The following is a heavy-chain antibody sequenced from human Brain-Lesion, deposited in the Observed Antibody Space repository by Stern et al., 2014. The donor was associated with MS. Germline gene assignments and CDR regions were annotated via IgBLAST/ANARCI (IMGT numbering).Heavy chain of an antibody. D-gene: IGHD1-14*01. CDR2: ISWNSGTI. Sequence: VQLVESGGDLVQPGRSLRLSCAAFGFTFGDFVMHWVRQAPGKGLEWVAGISWNSGTIGYADSVKGRFTTSRDNAYSSLYLQMNSLRPEDTALYYCARDITGSSAYFAYWGQGTLVTVSS. CDR3: ARDITGSSAYFAY. J-gene: IGHJ4*02. CDR1: GFTFGDFV. V-gene: IGHV3-9*01.